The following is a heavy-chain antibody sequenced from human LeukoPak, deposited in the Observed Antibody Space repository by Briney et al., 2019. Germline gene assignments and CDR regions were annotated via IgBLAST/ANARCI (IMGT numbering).Heavy chain of an antibody. D-gene: IGHD3-9*01. CDR1: GGSISSYY. J-gene: IGHJ4*02. CDR2: IYYSGST. Sequence: PSETLSLTCTVSGGSISSYYWSWIRQPPGKGLEWIGYIYYSGSTNYNPSLKSRVTISVDTSKNQFSLKLSSVTAADTAVYYCARVTTTYYDILTGYPTGGYFDYWGQGTLVTVSS. CDR3: ARVTTTYYDILTGYPTGGYFDY. V-gene: IGHV4-59*01.